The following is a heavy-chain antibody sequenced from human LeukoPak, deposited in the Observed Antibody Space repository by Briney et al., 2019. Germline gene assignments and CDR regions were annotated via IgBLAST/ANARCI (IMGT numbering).Heavy chain of an antibody. Sequence: GGSLRLSCAASGFTFSSYGMHWVRQAPGKGLEWVSAISGSGGSTYYADSVKGRFTISRDNSKNTLYLQMNSLRAEDTAVYYCAKDLHCSSWPLCYYYGMDVWGQGTTVTVSS. V-gene: IGHV3-23*01. CDR1: GFTFSSYG. D-gene: IGHD6-13*01. CDR3: AKDLHCSSWPLCYYYGMDV. J-gene: IGHJ6*02. CDR2: ISGSGGST.